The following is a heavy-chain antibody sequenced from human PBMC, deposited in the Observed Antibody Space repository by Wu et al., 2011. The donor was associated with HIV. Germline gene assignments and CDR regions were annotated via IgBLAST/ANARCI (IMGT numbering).Heavy chain of an antibody. Sequence: QVQLVQSGAEVKKPGASVKVSCKASGYTFISYGISWVRQAPGQGPEWMGWISVYNGNTKYAQKFQGRVTITADPSTSTAYMELNTLRSEDTAVYYCARDYVWGTYRFDYWGQGTLVTVSS. CDR3: ARDYVWGTYRFDY. J-gene: IGHJ4*02. CDR2: ISVYNGNT. D-gene: IGHD3-16*02. V-gene: IGHV1-18*01. CDR1: GYTFISYG.